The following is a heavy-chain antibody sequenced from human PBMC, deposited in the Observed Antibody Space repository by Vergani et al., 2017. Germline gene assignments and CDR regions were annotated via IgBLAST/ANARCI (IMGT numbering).Heavy chain of an antibody. Sequence: QVQLQESGPGLVKPSQTLSLTCTVSGGSISSGGYYWSWIRQHPGKGLEWIGYIYYSGSTYYNPSLKSRVTISVDTSKNQFSLKLSSVTAADTAVYYCARDQGIVVVPANWFDPWGQGTLVTVSS. CDR3: ARDQGIVVVPANWFDP. CDR2: IYYSGST. V-gene: IGHV4-31*03. J-gene: IGHJ5*02. CDR1: GGSISSGGYY. D-gene: IGHD2-2*01.